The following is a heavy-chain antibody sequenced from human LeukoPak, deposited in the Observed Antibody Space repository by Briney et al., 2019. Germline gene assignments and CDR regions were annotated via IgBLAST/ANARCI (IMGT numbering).Heavy chain of an antibody. V-gene: IGHV3-11*01. CDR3: ARWPGYYDSSGFDY. D-gene: IGHD3-22*01. J-gene: IGHJ4*02. CDR2: ISSSGSTI. CDR1: GFTFSDCY. Sequence: PGGSLRLSCAASGFTFSDCYMSWIRQAPGKGLEWVSCISSSGSTIYYADSVKGRFTISRDNAKNSLYLQMNSLRAEDTAVYYCARWPGYYDSSGFDYWGQGTLVTVSS.